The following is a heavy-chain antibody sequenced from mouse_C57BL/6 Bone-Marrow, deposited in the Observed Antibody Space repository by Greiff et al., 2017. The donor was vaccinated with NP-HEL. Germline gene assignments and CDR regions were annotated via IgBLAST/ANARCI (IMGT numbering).Heavy chain of an antibody. Sequence: EVQVVESGAELVRPGASVKLSCTVSGFNIKDDYMHWVKQRPEQGLEWIGWIDPENGDTEYASEFQGKATITADTSSNTAYLQLSSLTSEDTAVYYCTTGGSSPYAMDYWGQGTSVTVSS. D-gene: IGHD1-1*01. CDR3: TTGGSSPYAMDY. V-gene: IGHV14-4*01. CDR1: GFNIKDDY. J-gene: IGHJ4*01. CDR2: IDPENGDT.